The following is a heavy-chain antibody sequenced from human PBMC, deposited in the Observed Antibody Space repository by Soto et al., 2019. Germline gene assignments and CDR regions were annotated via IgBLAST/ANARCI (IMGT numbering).Heavy chain of an antibody. CDR3: ARQATTVTTERTFDY. V-gene: IGHV4-59*08. CDR1: GGYISSYY. D-gene: IGHD4-17*01. Sequence: TSETLSLTCTVSGGYISSYYWSWIRQPPGKGLEWIGYIYYSGSTNYNPSLKSRVTISVDTSKNQFSLKLSSVTAADTAVYYCARQATTVTTERTFDYWGQGTLVTVSS. J-gene: IGHJ4*02. CDR2: IYYSGST.